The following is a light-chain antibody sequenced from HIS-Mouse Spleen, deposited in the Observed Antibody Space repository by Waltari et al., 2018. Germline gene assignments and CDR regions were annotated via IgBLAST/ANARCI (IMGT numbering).Light chain of an antibody. V-gene: IGKV3-11*01. CDR2: DAS. CDR3: QQRSNWPL. Sequence: EIVLTLSPATLSLSPGERATLSCRASQSVSSYLAWYQQKPGQAPRLLIYDASNRATGIPARFSGSGSGTDFTLTISSLEPEDFAVYYCQQRSNWPLFGQGTKLEIK. J-gene: IGKJ2*01. CDR1: QSVSSY.